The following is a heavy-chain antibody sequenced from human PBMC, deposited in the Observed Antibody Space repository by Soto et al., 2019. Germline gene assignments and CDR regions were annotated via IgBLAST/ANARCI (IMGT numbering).Heavy chain of an antibody. Sequence: GGSLRLSCAASGFTFSNAWMNWVRQAPGKGLEWVGRIKSKTDGGTTDYAAPVKGRFTISRDYSKNTLYLQMNSLKTEDTAVFYCTTREGYSSSYYYYYGMDVWGQGTTVTVSS. J-gene: IGHJ6*02. CDR2: IKSKTDGGTT. CDR3: TTREGYSSSYYYYYGMDV. CDR1: GFTFSNAW. V-gene: IGHV3-15*07. D-gene: IGHD6-13*01.